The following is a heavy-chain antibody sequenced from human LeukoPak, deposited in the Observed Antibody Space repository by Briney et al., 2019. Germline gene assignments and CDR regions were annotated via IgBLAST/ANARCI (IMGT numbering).Heavy chain of an antibody. CDR2: ISWNSGSI. D-gene: IGHD6-13*01. J-gene: IGHJ4*02. Sequence: GGSLRLSCAASGFTFDDYAMHWVRQAPGKGLEWVSGISWNSGSIDYADSVKGRFTISRDNAKNSLYLQMNSLRAEDTALYYCGKDMYSSSWDFFDYWGRGTLVTVSS. CDR3: GKDMYSSSWDFFDY. V-gene: IGHV3-9*01. CDR1: GFTFDDYA.